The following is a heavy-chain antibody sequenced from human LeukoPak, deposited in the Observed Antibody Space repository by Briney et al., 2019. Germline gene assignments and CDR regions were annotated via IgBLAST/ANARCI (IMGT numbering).Heavy chain of an antibody. CDR3: AKESKYYP. CDR1: GFPFSSYA. Sequence: GGSLRLSRAASGFPFSSYAITWVRQAPGKGLEWVSAISDSGGSTYYADSVKGRFTISRDNSKNSLYLQMNSLRAEDTAVYYCAKESKYYPWGQGTLVTVSS. CDR2: ISDSGGST. J-gene: IGHJ5*02. V-gene: IGHV3-23*01. D-gene: IGHD3-10*01.